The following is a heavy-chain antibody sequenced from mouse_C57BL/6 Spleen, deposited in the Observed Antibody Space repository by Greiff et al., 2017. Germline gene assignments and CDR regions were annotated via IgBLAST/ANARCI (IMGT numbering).Heavy chain of an antibody. Sequence: EVKLMESGPELVKPGASVKISCKASGYSFTDYNMNWVKQSNGKSLEWIGVINPNYGTTSYNQKFKGKDTLTVDQSSSTAYMQLNSLTSEDSAVYYCARSPDGVVAPYFDYWGQGTTLTVSS. J-gene: IGHJ2*01. CDR2: INPNYGTT. CDR1: GYSFTDYN. V-gene: IGHV1-39*01. CDR3: ARSPDGVVAPYFDY. D-gene: IGHD1-1*01.